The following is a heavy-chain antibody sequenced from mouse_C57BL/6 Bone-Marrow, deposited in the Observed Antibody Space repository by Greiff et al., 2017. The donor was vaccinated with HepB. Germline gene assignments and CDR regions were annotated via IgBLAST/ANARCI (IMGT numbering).Heavy chain of an antibody. Sequence: QVTLKESGAELVRPGTSVKMSCKASGYTFTNYWIGWAKQRPGHGLEWIGDIYPGGGYTNYNEKFKGKATLTADKSSSTAYMQFSSLTSEDSAIYYCARTAQAPDYWGQGTTLTVSS. D-gene: IGHD3-2*02. CDR3: ARTAQAPDY. V-gene: IGHV1-63*01. CDR2: IYPGGGYT. CDR1: GYTFTNYW. J-gene: IGHJ2*01.